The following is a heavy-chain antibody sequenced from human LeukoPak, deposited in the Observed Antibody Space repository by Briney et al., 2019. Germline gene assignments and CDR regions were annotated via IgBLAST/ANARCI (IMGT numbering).Heavy chain of an antibody. D-gene: IGHD3-16*01. CDR3: ARARRRSNFGPMFGY. V-gene: IGHV4-34*01. CDR2: IGHNGST. Sequence: KTSETLSLTCAMSGGSFTGYFWSWIRQSPGKGLEWIGEIGHNGSTNYNPSLKNRVIMSIDTSKNQFSLNLTSMTAADTAMYYCARARRRSNFGPMFGYWGQGTQVIVSS. CDR1: GGSFTGYF. J-gene: IGHJ4*02.